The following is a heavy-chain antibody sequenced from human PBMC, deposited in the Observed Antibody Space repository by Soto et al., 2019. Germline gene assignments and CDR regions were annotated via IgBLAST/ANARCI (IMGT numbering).Heavy chain of an antibody. CDR3: ARQVSIAAADAFDI. CDR2: IYPGDSDT. D-gene: IGHD6-13*01. Sequence: GESLKISCKGSGYSFTSYWIGWVRQMPGKGLEWMGIIYPGDSDTRYSPSFQVQVTISADKSISTAYLQWSSLKASDTAMYYSARQVSIAAADAFDIWGQGTMVTVSS. J-gene: IGHJ3*02. V-gene: IGHV5-51*01. CDR1: GYSFTSYW.